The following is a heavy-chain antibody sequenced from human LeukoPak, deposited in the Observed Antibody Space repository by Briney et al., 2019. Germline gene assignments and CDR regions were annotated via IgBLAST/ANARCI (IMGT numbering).Heavy chain of an antibody. Sequence: ASVKVSCKASGYTFTSYGISWVRQAPGQGLEWRGWSSAYNGNTNYAQKLQGRVTMTTDTSTSTAYMERRSLRSDDTAVYYCARDLKRFLEWLLPDYYYYYTDVWGKGTTVTVSS. D-gene: IGHD3-3*01. CDR3: ARDLKRFLEWLLPDYYYYYTDV. J-gene: IGHJ6*03. CDR2: SSAYNGNT. V-gene: IGHV1-18*01. CDR1: GYTFTSYG.